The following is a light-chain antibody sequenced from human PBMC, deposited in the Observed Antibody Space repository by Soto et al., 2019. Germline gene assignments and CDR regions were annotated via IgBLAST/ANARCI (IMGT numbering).Light chain of an antibody. V-gene: IGKV1-12*01. CDR1: QDIGTW. CDR2: PAS. Sequence: DIQMTQSPSSVSESIGDRVIITCRASQDIGTWLAWYQQKPGQVPNLLMYPASSLHSGVPSRFSGSGSGTEFTLTISSLQPEDFATYYCQQANSFPPWTFGQGTKV. J-gene: IGKJ1*01. CDR3: QQANSFPPWT.